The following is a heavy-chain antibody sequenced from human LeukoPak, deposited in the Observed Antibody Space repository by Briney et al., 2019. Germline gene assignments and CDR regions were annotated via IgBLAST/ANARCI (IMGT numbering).Heavy chain of an antibody. CDR3: ARGRRYSSSSRDREDV. D-gene: IGHD6-13*01. Sequence: GGSLRLSCAASGFTFSDYYMSWIRQAPGKGLEWVSYISSSGIYTSYADSVKGRFTISRDNAKNSLYLQMNSLRSEDTAVYYCARGRRYSSSSRDREDVWGKGTTVTVSS. J-gene: IGHJ6*04. CDR1: GFTFSDYY. V-gene: IGHV3-11*05. CDR2: ISSSGIYT.